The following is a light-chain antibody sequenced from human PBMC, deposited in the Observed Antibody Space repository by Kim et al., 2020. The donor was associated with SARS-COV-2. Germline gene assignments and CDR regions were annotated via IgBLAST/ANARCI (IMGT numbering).Light chain of an antibody. V-gene: IGKV3-20*01. CDR3: QQYGYSPFT. CDR1: RSGSSTY. J-gene: IGKJ4*02. Sequence: SAGEGGTRYGRGSRSGSSTYLAWYQQKPGQAPRLLSYGASSRATGMPDRFSGSGIGTEFSRTSSRVEPEDFAGYYCQQYGYSPFTFGGGTKVDIK. CDR2: GAS.